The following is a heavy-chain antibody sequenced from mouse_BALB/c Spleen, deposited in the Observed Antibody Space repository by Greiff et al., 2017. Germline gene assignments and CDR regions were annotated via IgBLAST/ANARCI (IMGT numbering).Heavy chain of an antibody. CDR2: ISSGGSYT. CDR3: ARDDGGYAWFAY. J-gene: IGHJ3*01. D-gene: IGHD2-2*01. Sequence: EVQLQQSGGGLVKPGGSLKLSCAASGFTFSSYAMSWVRQSPEKRLEWVAEISSGGSYTYYPDTVTGRFTISRDNAKNTLYLEMSSLRSEDTAMYYCARDDGGYAWFAYWGQGTLVTVSA. V-gene: IGHV5-9-4*01. CDR1: GFTFSSYA.